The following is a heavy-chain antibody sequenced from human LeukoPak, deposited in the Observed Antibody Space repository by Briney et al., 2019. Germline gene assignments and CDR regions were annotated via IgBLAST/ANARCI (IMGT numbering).Heavy chain of an antibody. CDR2: IYYSGST. CDR1: GGSFSSGGYY. Sequence: PSQTLSLTCTVSGGSFSSGGYYWSWIRQHPGKGLEWIGYIYYSGSTYYNPSLKSRVTISVDTSKNQFSLKLSSVTAADTAVYYCARSKRGYSYGLYYYYGMDVWGQGTTVTVSS. J-gene: IGHJ6*02. V-gene: IGHV4-31*03. CDR3: ARSKRGYSYGLYYYYGMDV. D-gene: IGHD5-18*01.